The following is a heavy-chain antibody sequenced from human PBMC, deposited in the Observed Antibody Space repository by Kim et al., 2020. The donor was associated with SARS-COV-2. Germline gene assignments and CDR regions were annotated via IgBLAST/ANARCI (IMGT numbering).Heavy chain of an antibody. CDR3: ARTHPYYYDSSGFSIDYG. Sequence: GGSLRLSCAASGFTFSSYAMHWVRQAPGKGLEWVAVISYDGSNKYYADSVKGRFTISRDNSKNTLYLQMNSLRAEDTAVYYCARTHPYYYDSSGFSIDYG. D-gene: IGHD3-22*01. CDR2: ISYDGSNK. J-gene: IGHJ6*01. CDR1: GFTFSSYA. V-gene: IGHV3-30*04.